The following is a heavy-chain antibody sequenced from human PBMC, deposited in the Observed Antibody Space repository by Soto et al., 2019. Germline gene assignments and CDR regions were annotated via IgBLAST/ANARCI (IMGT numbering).Heavy chain of an antibody. CDR1: GFTFSVFR. D-gene: IGHD1-26*01. CDR2: IKEDGSET. CDR3: ARGGSHSSDS. V-gene: IGHV3-7*03. J-gene: IGHJ4*02. Sequence: EVQLVESGGNLVQPGGSLRLSCAASGFTFSVFRMSWVRRAPGSGLEWVANIKEDGSETYYVDSVEGRFTISRDNAKKSLYLQMNSLRAEDTALYYCARGGSHSSDSWGQGALVTVSS.